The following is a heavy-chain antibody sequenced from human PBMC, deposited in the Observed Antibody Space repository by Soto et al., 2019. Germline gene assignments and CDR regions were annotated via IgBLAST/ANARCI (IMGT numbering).Heavy chain of an antibody. V-gene: IGHV4-31*03. CDR3: ARIPYGDYVGSY. Sequence: QVRLQESGPGLVKPSQTLSLTCTVSGASISSGGYYWSWIRQHPGKGLELLGYSYYSGTTYYNPSLGSRIAISVATSNQFSQKLSSVTAADTTVYYCARIPYGDYVGSYWGQGTRVTVSS. CDR2: SYYSGTT. D-gene: IGHD4-17*01. CDR1: GASISSGGYY. J-gene: IGHJ4*02.